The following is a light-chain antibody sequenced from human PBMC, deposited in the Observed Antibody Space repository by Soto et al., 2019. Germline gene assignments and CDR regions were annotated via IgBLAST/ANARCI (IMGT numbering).Light chain of an antibody. CDR1: QSIISNF. CDR2: VSS. V-gene: IGKV3-20*01. J-gene: IGKJ2*01. CDR3: QQTFHSPRT. Sequence: EIVLTQSPGTLSLSPGETASLSCWASQSIISNFLAWYQQRRGQPPRLLIYVSSRRASGIPARFTGSGSGTAFTLTISRVEPEDSAVYYCQQTFHSPRTFGQGTRLEI.